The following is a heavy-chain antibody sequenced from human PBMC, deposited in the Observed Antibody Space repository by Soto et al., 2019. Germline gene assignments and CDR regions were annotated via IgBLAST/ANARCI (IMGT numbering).Heavy chain of an antibody. CDR3: AKDIRGVLMSSGPGDFHL. CDR2: ISWNSGSI. V-gene: IGHV3-9*01. CDR1: GFAFDDYA. D-gene: IGHD6-19*01. J-gene: IGHJ2*01. Sequence: PGGSLRPSCADSGFAFDDYAMHWVRQAPGKGLEWVSGISWNSGSIGYADSVKGRFTISRDNAKNSLYLQMNSLRAEDTTLNNCAKDIRGVLMSSGPGDFHLRGRGTLVTVSS.